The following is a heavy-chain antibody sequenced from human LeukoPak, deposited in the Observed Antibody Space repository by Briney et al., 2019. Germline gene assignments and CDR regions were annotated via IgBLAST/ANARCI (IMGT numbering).Heavy chain of an antibody. V-gene: IGHV1-2*02. D-gene: IGHD3-10*01. J-gene: IGHJ4*02. CDR2: INPNSGGT. Sequence: ASVKVSCKASGYTFTGYYMHWVRQAPGQGREWMGWINPNSGGTNYAQKFQGRVTMTRDTSISTAYVELSRLRSDDTAVYYCARVTYGSGSYRLFDYWGQGTLVTVSS. CDR3: ARVTYGSGSYRLFDY. CDR1: GYTFTGYY.